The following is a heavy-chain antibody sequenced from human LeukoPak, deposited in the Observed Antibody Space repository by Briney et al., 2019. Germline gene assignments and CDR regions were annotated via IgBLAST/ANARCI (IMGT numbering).Heavy chain of an antibody. V-gene: IGHV4-61*02. J-gene: IGHJ5*02. CDR2: IYTSGST. CDR1: VGSLSSGSYY. D-gene: IGHD3-22*01. CDR3: ARLIVEVNWFDP. Sequence: SQTLSLTCTVSVGSLSSGSYYWSCVRQPAGKGMELIGRIYTSGSTNYNPSLKSRVTISVDTSKNHLSVTLSSVTAAATGVYYCARLIVEVNWFDPWGQGTLVTVSS.